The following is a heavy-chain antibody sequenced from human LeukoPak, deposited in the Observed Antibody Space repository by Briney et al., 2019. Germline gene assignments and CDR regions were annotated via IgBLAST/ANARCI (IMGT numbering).Heavy chain of an antibody. CDR1: GFTFNSYW. V-gene: IGHV3-7*01. CDR3: ARQLVGSGSY. J-gene: IGHJ4*02. D-gene: IGHD3-10*01. CDR2: IKQDGSEK. Sequence: GGSLRLSCTASGFTFNSYWMHWVRQAPGKGLEWVANIKQDGSEKYYVDSVKGRFTISRDNAKNSVYLQMNSLRAEDTAVYYCARQLVGSGSYWGQGTLVTVSS.